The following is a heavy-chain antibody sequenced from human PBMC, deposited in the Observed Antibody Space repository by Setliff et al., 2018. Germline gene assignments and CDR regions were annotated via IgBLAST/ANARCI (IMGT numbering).Heavy chain of an antibody. J-gene: IGHJ4*02. V-gene: IGHV4-39*02. D-gene: IGHD3-10*01. CDR2: IFYSGRT. CDR3: ARESATIGEFPLYYFDK. Sequence: KTSETLSLTCTVSGASITNINYYWGLIRQPPGKGLEWIGSIFYSGRTFYNPSLKSRVTISVDTSKNQFSLRLSSVTAADAAVCFCARESATIGEFPLYYFDKWGQGIPVTVSS. CDR1: GASITNINYY.